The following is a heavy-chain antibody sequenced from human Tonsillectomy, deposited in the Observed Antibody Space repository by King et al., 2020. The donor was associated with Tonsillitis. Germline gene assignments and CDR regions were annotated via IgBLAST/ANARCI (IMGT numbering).Heavy chain of an antibody. V-gene: IGHV1-18*04. D-gene: IGHD2-2*01. Sequence: VQLVQSGAEVKKPGASVKVSCKASGYSFTSYIINWVRQAPGQGLEWMGWVSTYSGDTNYAQNLQGRVTMTIDTSTSTAYMELTSLRSADTAVYYCARGASSTSLYYCDYWGQGSLVTVSS. CDR3: ARGASSTSLYYCDY. CDR2: VSTYSGDT. J-gene: IGHJ4*02. CDR1: GYSFTSYI.